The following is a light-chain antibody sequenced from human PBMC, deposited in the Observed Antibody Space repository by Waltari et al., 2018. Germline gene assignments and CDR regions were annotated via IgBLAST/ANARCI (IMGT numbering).Light chain of an antibody. CDR2: GAS. CDR1: QSVGGT. V-gene: IGKV3-20*01. J-gene: IGKJ1*01. Sequence: VLPQSPGTLSLSPGESATLSCWASQSVGGTLAWYQQKPGQAPRLLIYGASSRATGIPDRFSGSGSGTVFSLSISRLEPEDFAVYYCQHYVRLPVTFGQGTKVEIK. CDR3: QHYVRLPVT.